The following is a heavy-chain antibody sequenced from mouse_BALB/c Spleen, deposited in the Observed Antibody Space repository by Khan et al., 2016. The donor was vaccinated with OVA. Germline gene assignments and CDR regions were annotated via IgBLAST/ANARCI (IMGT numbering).Heavy chain of an antibody. Sequence: DLVKPGASVKLSCKASGYTFTSYWINWIKQRPGQGLEWIGRIAPGSGSTYYNEMFKGKATLTVDTSSSTAYIQLSSLSSEDSAVYCCARENYYGSTCYAMDYGGQGTSVTVSS. CDR2: IAPGSGST. CDR3: ARENYYGSTCYAMDY. D-gene: IGHD1-1*01. V-gene: IGHV1S41*01. J-gene: IGHJ4*01. CDR1: GYTFTSYW.